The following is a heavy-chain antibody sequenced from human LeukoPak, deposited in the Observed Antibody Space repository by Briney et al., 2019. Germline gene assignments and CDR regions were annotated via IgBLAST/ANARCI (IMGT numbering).Heavy chain of an antibody. Sequence: GESLKISCKGSGYSFTSYWIGWVRQMPGKGLEWMGIIYPGDSDTRYSPSFQGQVTISADKSISTAYLQWSSPKASDTAMYYCARILDRPYYYMDVWGKGTTVTVSS. J-gene: IGHJ6*03. D-gene: IGHD3/OR15-3a*01. CDR2: IYPGDSDT. V-gene: IGHV5-51*01. CDR3: ARILDRPYYYMDV. CDR1: GYSFTSYW.